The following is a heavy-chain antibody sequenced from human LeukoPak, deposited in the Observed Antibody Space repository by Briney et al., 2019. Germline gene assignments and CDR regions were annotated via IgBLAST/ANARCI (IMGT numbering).Heavy chain of an antibody. CDR2: ITPIFGTA. J-gene: IGHJ6*03. CDR3: ARGYGNYYYYYYMDV. V-gene: IGHV1-69*13. CDR1: GGTFSSYA. Sequence: SVKVSCKASGGTFSSYAISWVRQAPGQGLEWMGGITPIFGTANYAQKFQGRVTITADESTSTAYMELSSLRSEDTAVYCCARGYGNYYYYYYMDVWGKGTTATVSS. D-gene: IGHD1-14*01.